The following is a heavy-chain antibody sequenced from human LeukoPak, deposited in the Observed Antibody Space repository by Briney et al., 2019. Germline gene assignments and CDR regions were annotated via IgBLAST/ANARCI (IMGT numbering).Heavy chain of an antibody. CDR3: AKDISAVGDGYSFPDY. D-gene: IGHD5-24*01. Sequence: GRSLRLSCAASGFTFDDYAMHWVRQAPGKGLEWVSGISWNSGSIGYADSVKGRFTISRDNAKNSLYLQMNSLRAEDTALYYCAKDISAVGDGYSFPDYWGQGTLVTVSS. CDR1: GFTFDDYA. CDR2: ISWNSGSI. J-gene: IGHJ4*02. V-gene: IGHV3-9*01.